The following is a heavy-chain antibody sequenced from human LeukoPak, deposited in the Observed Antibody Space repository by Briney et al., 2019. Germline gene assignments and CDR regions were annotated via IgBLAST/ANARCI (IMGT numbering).Heavy chain of an antibody. CDR2: ISYDGSNK. D-gene: IGHD4-17*01. V-gene: IGHV3-30-3*01. J-gene: IGHJ4*02. Sequence: GGSLRLSCAASGFTFSSYAMHWVRQAPGKGLEWVAVISYDGSNKYFADSVKGRFTISRDNSENTLYLQMNSLRAEDTAMYYCARETGSAVGSTDFDYWGQRTLVTVSS. CDR1: GFTFSSYA. CDR3: ARETGSAVGSTDFDY.